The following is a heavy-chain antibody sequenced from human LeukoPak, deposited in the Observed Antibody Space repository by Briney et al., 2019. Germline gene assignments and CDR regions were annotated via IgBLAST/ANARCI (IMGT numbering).Heavy chain of an antibody. CDR1: GGSFSGYY. V-gene: IGHV4-34*01. CDR3: ARDERYNYYDAFDI. J-gene: IGHJ3*02. CDR2: INHSGST. D-gene: IGHD3-10*01. Sequence: SETLSLTCAVYGGSFSGYYWSWIRQPPGKGLEWIGEINHSGSTNYNPSLKSRVTISLDTSKNQFSLKLSSVTAADTAVYYCARDERYNYYDAFDIWGQGTMVTVSS.